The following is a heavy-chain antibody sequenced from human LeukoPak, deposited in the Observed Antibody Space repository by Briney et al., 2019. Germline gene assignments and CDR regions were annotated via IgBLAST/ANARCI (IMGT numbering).Heavy chain of an antibody. Sequence: PGGSLRRSCVAPGLTFSDSYMSWIRQAPGKGREWIAYMTNGGYITKYADSVKGRFTISRDNAKNSLYLQMDSLRGDDTAVYYCARGGERYAFDVWGQGTVVTISP. CDR3: ARGGERYAFDV. CDR1: GLTFSDSY. V-gene: IGHV3-11*01. CDR2: MTNGGYIT. J-gene: IGHJ3*01.